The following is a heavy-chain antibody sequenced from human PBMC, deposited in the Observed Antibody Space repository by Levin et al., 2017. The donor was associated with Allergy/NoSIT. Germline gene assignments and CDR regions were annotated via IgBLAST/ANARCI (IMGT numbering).Heavy chain of an antibody. CDR3: ARTHYDILTGYPSPGAFDI. J-gene: IGHJ3*02. D-gene: IGHD3-9*01. Sequence: SETLSLTCTVSGGSISSSSYYWGWIRQPPGKGLEWIGSIYYSGSTYYNPSLKSRVTISVDTSKNQFSLKLSSVTAADTAVYYCARTHYDILTGYPSPGAFDIWGQGTMVTVSS. CDR2: IYYSGST. CDR1: GGSISSSSYY. V-gene: IGHV4-39*01.